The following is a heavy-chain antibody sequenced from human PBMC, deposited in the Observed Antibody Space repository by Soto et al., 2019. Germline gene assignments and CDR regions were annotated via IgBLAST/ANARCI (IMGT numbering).Heavy chain of an antibody. CDR3: AREGVVFGDAADAFDI. Sequence: QVQLVQSGAEVKKPGSSVKVSCKASGGTFSSYAISWVRQAPGQGLEWMGGIIPIFGTANYAQKFKGRVTLTADESTRPAYMELSSLRSEDTAVYYWAREGVVFGDAADAFDIWGQGTMVTVSS. D-gene: IGHD2-8*02. V-gene: IGHV1-69*01. CDR2: IIPIFGTA. J-gene: IGHJ3*02. CDR1: GGTFSSYA.